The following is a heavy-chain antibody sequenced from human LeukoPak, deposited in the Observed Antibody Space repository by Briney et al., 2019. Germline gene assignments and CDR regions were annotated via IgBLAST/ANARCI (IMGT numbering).Heavy chain of an antibody. CDR3: ARVARGDYYYYYMDV. CDR1: GFTFSSYE. V-gene: IGHV3-48*03. CDR2: ISSSGSTI. J-gene: IGHJ6*03. D-gene: IGHD3-10*01. Sequence: GGSLRLSCAASGFTFSSYEMNWVREAPGKGLEWVSYISSSGSTIYYADSVKGRFTISRDNAKNTLYLQMNSLRAEDTALYYCARVARGDYYYYYMDVWGKGTTVTVSS.